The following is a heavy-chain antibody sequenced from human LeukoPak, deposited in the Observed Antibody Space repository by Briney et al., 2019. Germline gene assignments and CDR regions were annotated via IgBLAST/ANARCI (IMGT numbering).Heavy chain of an antibody. V-gene: IGHV3-49*03. CDR1: GFTFGDYA. CDR3: TRDTEDEAFDY. J-gene: IGHJ4*02. Sequence: QPGRSLRLSCTASGFTFGDYAMSWFRQAPGKGLEWVGFIRSKAYGGTTEYAASVKGRFTISRDDSKSIAYLQMNSLKTEDTAVYYCTRDTEDEAFDYWGQGTLVTVSS. CDR2: IRSKAYGGTT.